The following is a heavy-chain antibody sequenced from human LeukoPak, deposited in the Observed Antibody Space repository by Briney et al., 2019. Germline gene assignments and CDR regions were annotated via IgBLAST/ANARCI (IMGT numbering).Heavy chain of an antibody. CDR3: ARGSVTTRYENWFDP. J-gene: IGHJ5*02. CDR2: IYYSGST. Sequence: SETLSLTCTVSGGSISSYYWSWIRQPPGKGLEWIGYIYYSGSTNYNPSLKSRVTISVDTSKNQFSLKLSSVTAADTAVYYCARGSVTTRYENWFDPWGQGTLVTVSS. V-gene: IGHV4-59*01. D-gene: IGHD4-11*01. CDR1: GGSISSYY.